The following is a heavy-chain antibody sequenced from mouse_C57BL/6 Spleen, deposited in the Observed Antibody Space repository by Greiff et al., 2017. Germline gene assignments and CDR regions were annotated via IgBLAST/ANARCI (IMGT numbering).Heavy chain of an antibody. CDR1: GFTFSDYG. J-gene: IGHJ3*01. CDR3: ARRWDEAWFAY. Sequence: EVMLVESGGGLVKPGGSLKLSCAASGFTFSDYGMHWVRQAPETGLEWVAYISSGRSTIYYADTVMGRFTISRDNAKNTLFLQMTSLGSEDTAMYYCARRWDEAWFAYWGQGTLVTVSA. D-gene: IGHD4-1*01. V-gene: IGHV5-17*01. CDR2: ISSGRSTI.